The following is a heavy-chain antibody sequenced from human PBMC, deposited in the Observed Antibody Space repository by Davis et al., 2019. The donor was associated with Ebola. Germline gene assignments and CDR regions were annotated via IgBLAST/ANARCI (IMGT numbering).Heavy chain of an antibody. D-gene: IGHD3-3*01. CDR1: GGTFSSYA. J-gene: IGHJ4*02. CDR3: ARDGGISPDFDY. V-gene: IGHV1-69*10. Sequence: SVKVSCKASGGTFSSYAISWVRQAPGQGLEWMGGIIPILGIANYAQKFQGRVTITADESTSTAYMELSSLRSEDTAVYYCARDGGISPDFDYWGQGTLVTVSS. CDR2: IIPILGIA.